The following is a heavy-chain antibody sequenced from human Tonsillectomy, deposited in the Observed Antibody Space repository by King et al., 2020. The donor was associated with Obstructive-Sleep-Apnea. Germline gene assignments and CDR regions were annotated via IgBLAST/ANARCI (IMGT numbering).Heavy chain of an antibody. D-gene: IGHD6-13*01. Sequence: VQLVESGGGLVQPGGSLRLSCAASGFTFSSYDMHWVRQATGKGLEWVSGIGTAGDTYYPGSVKGRSTISRENAKNSLYLQMNSLRAGDTAVYYCARAFLSYSSSWYIGYWGQGTLVTVSS. CDR1: GFTFSSYD. CDR3: ARAFLSYSSSWYIGY. J-gene: IGHJ4*02. CDR2: IGTAGDT. V-gene: IGHV3-13*01.